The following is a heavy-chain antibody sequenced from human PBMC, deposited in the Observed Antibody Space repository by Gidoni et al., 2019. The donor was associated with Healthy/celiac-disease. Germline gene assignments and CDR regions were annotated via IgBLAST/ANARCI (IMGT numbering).Heavy chain of an antibody. D-gene: IGHD2-2*01. CDR1: GYTCTSYD. Sequence: QVQLVQSGAEVTKPGASVKVSCKATGYTCTSYDSNWVRQATGQGLEWMGWMKPNSGTTGYAQKFPGRVTIARTTSISTAYMELSSLGSEDTAVYYCARGGGYCSSTSCYYYGMDVWGQGTTVTVSS. V-gene: IGHV1-8*01. CDR2: MKPNSGTT. CDR3: ARGGGYCSSTSCYYYGMDV. J-gene: IGHJ6*02.